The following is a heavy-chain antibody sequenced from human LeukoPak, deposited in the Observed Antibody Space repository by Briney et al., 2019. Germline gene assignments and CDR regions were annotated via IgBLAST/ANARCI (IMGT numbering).Heavy chain of an antibody. CDR3: ARGWDTAKSAFDI. CDR1: GGTFISYA. D-gene: IGHD5-18*01. Sequence: SVKVSCKASGGTFISYAISWVRHAPGQGLEWRGGIIPIFGTANYAQKFQGRVTITADESTSTAYMELSSLRSEDTAVYYCARGWDTAKSAFDIWGQGTMVTVSS. J-gene: IGHJ3*02. CDR2: IIPIFGTA. V-gene: IGHV1-69*13.